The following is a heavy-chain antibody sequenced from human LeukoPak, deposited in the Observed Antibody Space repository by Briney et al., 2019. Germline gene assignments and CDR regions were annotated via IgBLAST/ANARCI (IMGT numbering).Heavy chain of an antibody. CDR2: INPNSGGT. D-gene: IGHD2-2*01. V-gene: IGHV1-2*02. CDR1: GYTFTGYY. CDR3: ARRVLVPAAMGLWYYYYYMDV. Sequence: ASVKVSCKASGYTFTGYYMHWVRQAPGQGLEWMGWINPNSGGTNYAQKFQSRVTMTRDTSISTAYMELSRLRSDDTAVYYCARRVLVPAAMGLWYYYYYMDVWGKGTTVTVSS. J-gene: IGHJ6*03.